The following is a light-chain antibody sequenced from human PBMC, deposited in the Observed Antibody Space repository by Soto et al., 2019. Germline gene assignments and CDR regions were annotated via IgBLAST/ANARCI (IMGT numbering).Light chain of an antibody. V-gene: IGKV1-39*01. CDR2: AAS. Sequence: DIQMTQSPSSLSASVGDRVTITCRASQSISSYLNWYQQKPGKAPKLLIYAASSLQSGVPSRFSGSGSGTDFTLTISSLQPEDFAIYFCQQSYSIPLTFGPGTKVDIK. J-gene: IGKJ3*01. CDR1: QSISSY. CDR3: QQSYSIPLT.